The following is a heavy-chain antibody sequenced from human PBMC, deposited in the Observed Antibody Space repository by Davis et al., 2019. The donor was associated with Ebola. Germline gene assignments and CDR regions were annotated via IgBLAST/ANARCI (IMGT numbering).Heavy chain of an antibody. V-gene: IGHV4-34*01. CDR1: GGSFRGYY. CDR3: ARFGYYRGYYGMDV. J-gene: IGHJ6*02. CDR2: INHSGST. D-gene: IGHD3-3*01. Sequence: SQTLSLTCAVYGGSFRGYYWGWIRQPPGKGLEWIGEINHSGSTNYNPSLKSRVTISVDTSKNQFSLKLSSVTAADTAVYYCARFGYYRGYYGMDVWGQGTTVTVSS.